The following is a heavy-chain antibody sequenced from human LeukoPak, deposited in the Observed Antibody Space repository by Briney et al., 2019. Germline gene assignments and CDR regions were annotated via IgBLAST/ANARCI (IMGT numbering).Heavy chain of an antibody. J-gene: IGHJ3*02. Sequence: PGGSLRLSCAASGFTVSSNYMSWVRQAPGKGLEWVSVIYSGGSTYYADSVKGRFTISRYNFKNTMYLQMNSLRAEDTAVYYCARGYVAANDAFDIRGQGTMVTVSS. CDR2: IYSGGST. CDR1: GFTVSSNY. D-gene: IGHD6-13*01. V-gene: IGHV3-53*01. CDR3: ARGYVAANDAFDI.